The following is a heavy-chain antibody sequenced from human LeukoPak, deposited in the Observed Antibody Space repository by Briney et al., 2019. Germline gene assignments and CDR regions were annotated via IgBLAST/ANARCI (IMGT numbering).Heavy chain of an antibody. CDR2: ISSGSSHI. J-gene: IGHJ4*02. D-gene: IGHD6-19*01. Sequence: PGGSLRLSCAASEFTFRNYNMNWVRQAPGKGLEWASYISSGSSHIEYADSVKGRFTISRDNTMNSLYLQMNSLRDEDTAVYYCARVHGSGWYGDYWGQGSLVTVSS. CDR3: ARVHGSGWYGDY. CDR1: EFTFRNYN. V-gene: IGHV3-48*02.